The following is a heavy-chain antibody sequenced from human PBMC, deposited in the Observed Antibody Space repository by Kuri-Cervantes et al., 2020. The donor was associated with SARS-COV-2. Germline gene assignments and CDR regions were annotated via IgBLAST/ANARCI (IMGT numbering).Heavy chain of an antibody. D-gene: IGHD3-16*02. Sequence: GESLKISCAASGFTFSGHWIHWVRQAPGKGLVWVSRINPDGSYTNNADSVKGRFTLSRDNAKNMLFLQMNSLRAEDMAVYYCARERVIRGGAFGIWGQGTMVTVSS. V-gene: IGHV3-74*01. CDR3: ARERVIRGGAFGI. CDR2: INPDGSYT. J-gene: IGHJ3*02. CDR1: GFTFSGHW.